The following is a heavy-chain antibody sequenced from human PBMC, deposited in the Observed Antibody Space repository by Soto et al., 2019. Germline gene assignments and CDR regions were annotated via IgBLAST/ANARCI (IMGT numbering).Heavy chain of an antibody. D-gene: IGHD1-26*01. V-gene: IGHV3-48*01. J-gene: IGHJ6*02. CDR1: GFTFSIYS. Sequence: SLRLSCAASGFTFSIYSMNWVRQAPGKGLEWVSYIMPGSSHIFYADSVKGRFTISRDNAKNTLYLQMNSLGAEDTAVYYCARDFVVGGPTINYYYGMDVWGQGTTVTVSS. CDR2: IMPGSSHI. CDR3: ARDFVVGGPTINYYYGMDV.